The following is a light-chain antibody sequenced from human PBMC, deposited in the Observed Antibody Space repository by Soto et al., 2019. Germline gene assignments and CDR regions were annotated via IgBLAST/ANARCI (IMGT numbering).Light chain of an antibody. J-gene: IGKJ3*01. CDR2: DTS. V-gene: IGKV3-11*01. CDR1: QSVSTY. CDR3: RQRSNSPFT. Sequence: EIVLTQSPAILSLSPGERATLSCRASQSVSTYLAWYQQKPGQAPRLLIYDTSNRASGVPAKFSGSGSGTDFTLTISSLEPEDFAVYYCRQRSNSPFTFGPGAKVDIK.